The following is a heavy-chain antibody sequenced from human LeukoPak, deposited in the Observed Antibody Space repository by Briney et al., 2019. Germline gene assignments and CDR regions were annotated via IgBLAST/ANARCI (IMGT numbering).Heavy chain of an antibody. CDR3: ARVEVDHYDSSGYSAY. V-gene: IGHV4-34*01. J-gene: IGHJ4*02. CDR2: INHSGST. CDR1: GGSFSGYY. Sequence: SEPLSLTCAVYGGSFSGYYWRWIRQPPGKGLEWIGEINHSGSTNYNPSLKSRVTISVDTSKNQFSLKLSSVTAADTAVYYCARVEVDHYDSSGYSAYWGQGMLVTVSS. D-gene: IGHD3-22*01.